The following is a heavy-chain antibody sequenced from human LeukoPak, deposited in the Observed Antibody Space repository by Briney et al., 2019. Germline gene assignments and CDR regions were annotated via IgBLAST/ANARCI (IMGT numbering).Heavy chain of an antibody. Sequence: QSGGSLRLSCTASGFTFSSYSMTWVRQAPGKGLEWVSTISGSGGSTYYADSVKGRFTISRDYSKNTLYLQMNSLRVEDTAVYYCADFTYSYDSSTYSRGYWGQGTLVTVSS. CDR2: ISGSGGST. D-gene: IGHD3-22*01. CDR1: GFTFSSYS. J-gene: IGHJ4*02. CDR3: ADFTYSYDSSTYSRGY. V-gene: IGHV3-23*01.